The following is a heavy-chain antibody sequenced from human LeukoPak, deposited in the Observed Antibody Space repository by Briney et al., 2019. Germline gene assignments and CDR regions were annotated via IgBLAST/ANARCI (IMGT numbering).Heavy chain of an antibody. D-gene: IGHD3-22*01. CDR2: IYYSGST. V-gene: IGHV4-59*01. Sequence: SETLSLTCTVSGGSISSYYWSWIRQPPGKGLEWIGYIYYSGSTNYNPSLKSRVTISVDTSKNQFSLKLSSVTAADTAVYYCARGGYYDSSGYPTPFAYWGQGTLVTVSS. J-gene: IGHJ4*02. CDR3: ARGGYYDSSGYPTPFAY. CDR1: GGSISSYY.